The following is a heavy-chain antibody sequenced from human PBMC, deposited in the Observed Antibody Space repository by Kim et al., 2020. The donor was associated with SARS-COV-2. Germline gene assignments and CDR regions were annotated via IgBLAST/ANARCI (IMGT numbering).Heavy chain of an antibody. D-gene: IGHD3-22*01. CDR3: ARVKITTYYYYYGMDV. Sequence: SVTSRFTISRDTAKNTLYLQMNSLRAEDTAVYYCARVKITTYYYYYGMDVWGQGTTVTVSS. V-gene: IGHV3-74*01. J-gene: IGHJ6*02.